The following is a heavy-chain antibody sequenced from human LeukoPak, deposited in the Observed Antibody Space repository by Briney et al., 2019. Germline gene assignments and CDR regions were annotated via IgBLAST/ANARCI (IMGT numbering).Heavy chain of an antibody. D-gene: IGHD4-17*01. CDR2: IDYSEST. CDR1: GGSISSGDYY. CDR3: ATVGMATVTGFDY. Sequence: SQTLSLTCTVSGGSISSGDYYWSWIRQPPGKGREWIGYIDYSESTYYNPSLKSRTTISVDTSKNQFSLKLSSVTAADTVVYYCATVGMATVTGFDYWGKGTLVTVSS. J-gene: IGHJ4*02. V-gene: IGHV4-30-4*01.